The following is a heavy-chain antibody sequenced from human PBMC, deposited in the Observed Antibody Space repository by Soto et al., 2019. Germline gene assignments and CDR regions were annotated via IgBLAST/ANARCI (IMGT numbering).Heavy chain of an antibody. V-gene: IGHV1-69*01. CDR3: AREVGYGDFSAALLD. D-gene: IGHD4-17*01. CDR2: ILTLFGTA. CDR1: GGTFSSHS. Sequence: VQLMQSGAEVKQPGSSVKVSCKASGGTFSSHSINWVRQAPGQGLEWMGGILTLFGTANYAQNFQGRVTITAYQSTSTAYMELNSLRSDDTAVYYCAREVGYGDFSAALLDWGQGTLVTVSS. J-gene: IGHJ4*02.